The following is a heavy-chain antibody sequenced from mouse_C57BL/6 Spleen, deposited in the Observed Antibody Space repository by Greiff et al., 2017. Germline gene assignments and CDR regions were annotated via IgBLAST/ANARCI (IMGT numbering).Heavy chain of an antibody. CDR1: GYTFTSYW. V-gene: IGHV1-50*01. Sequence: QVQLQQPGAGLVKPGASVKLSCKASGYTFTSYWMQWVKQRPGQGLEWIGEIDPSDSYTNYNQKFKGKATLTVDTSSSTAYMQLSSLTSEDSAVYYCARWALRDWYFDVWGTGTTVTVSS. J-gene: IGHJ1*03. D-gene: IGHD1-1*01. CDR2: IDPSDSYT. CDR3: ARWALRDWYFDV.